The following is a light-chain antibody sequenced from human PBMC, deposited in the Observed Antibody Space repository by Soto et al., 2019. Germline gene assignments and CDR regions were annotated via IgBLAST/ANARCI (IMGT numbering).Light chain of an antibody. Sequence: EIVLTQSPGTLSLSPGERATLSCRASQSVTSTYLAWYQQKPGLAPSLLIYGASTRATGIPDRFSGSGSGTDFTLTISRLEPEDFAVYFCQQYGSSPPYTFGQGTKLEIK. J-gene: IGKJ2*01. V-gene: IGKV3-20*01. CDR3: QQYGSSPPYT. CDR2: GAS. CDR1: QSVTSTY.